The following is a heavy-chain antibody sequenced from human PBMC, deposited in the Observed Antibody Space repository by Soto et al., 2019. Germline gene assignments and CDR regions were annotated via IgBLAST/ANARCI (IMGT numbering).Heavy chain of an antibody. CDR3: ARSHAITMIVVVPSSGMDV. V-gene: IGHV1-46*01. CDR2: INPSGGST. J-gene: IGHJ6*02. Sequence: ASVKVSCKASGYTFTSYYMHWVRQAPGQGLEWVGIINPSGGSTSYAQKFQGRVTMTRDTSTSTVYMELSSLRSEDTAVYYCARSHAITMIVVVPSSGMDVWGQGTTVTVSS. D-gene: IGHD3-22*01. CDR1: GYTFTSYY.